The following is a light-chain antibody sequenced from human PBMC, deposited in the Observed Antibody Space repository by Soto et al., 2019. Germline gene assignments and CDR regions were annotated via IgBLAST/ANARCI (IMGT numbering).Light chain of an antibody. J-gene: IGLJ1*01. CDR1: SSDVGIYNY. CDR2: EVT. V-gene: IGLV2-14*01. CDR3: SSYTTSSTRV. Sequence: QSVLTQPASVSGSPGQSITISCTGTSSDVGIYNYVSWYQQHPGKVPKLIIYEVTSRPPGVSIRFSGSKSGNTASLTISGLQPEDEADYYCSSYTTSSTRVFGTGTKVTVL.